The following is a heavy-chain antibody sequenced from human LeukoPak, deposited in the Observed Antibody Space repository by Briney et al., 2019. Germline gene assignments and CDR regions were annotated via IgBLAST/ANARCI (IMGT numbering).Heavy chain of an antibody. CDR1: GFTFSSYE. D-gene: IGHD3-22*01. CDR2: ISGSGGST. J-gene: IGHJ4*02. Sequence: GGSLRLSCAASGFTFSSYEMSWVRQAPGKGLEWVSAISGSGGSTYYADSVKGRFTISKDNSKNTLYLQMNSLRAEDTAVYYCAKERYYDSTRGGFDYWGQGTLVTVSS. V-gene: IGHV3-23*01. CDR3: AKERYYDSTRGGFDY.